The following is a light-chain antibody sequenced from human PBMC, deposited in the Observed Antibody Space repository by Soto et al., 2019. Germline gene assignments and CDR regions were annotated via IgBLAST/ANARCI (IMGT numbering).Light chain of an antibody. CDR3: QQSYITPLT. CDR1: QSISSY. J-gene: IGKJ4*01. V-gene: IGKV1-39*01. CDR2: SAS. Sequence: DIQLPQSPSSLSASVGDRVTITCRASQSISSYVNWYQVKPGTAPKVLIYSASSLQSGVPSRFSGSGSGTEFTLTISSLQPEDFATYSCQQSYITPLTFGGGTKVDIK.